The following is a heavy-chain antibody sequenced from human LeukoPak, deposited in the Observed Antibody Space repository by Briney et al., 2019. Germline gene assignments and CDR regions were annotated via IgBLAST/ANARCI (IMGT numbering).Heavy chain of an antibody. CDR2: IYYSGST. CDR1: GGSFSGYY. J-gene: IGHJ6*03. D-gene: IGHD3-10*01. CDR3: ARSPPWVPSYMDI. V-gene: IGHV4-59*01. Sequence: SETLSLTCAVYGGSFSGYYWSWIRQPPGKGLEWIGYIYYSGSTNYNPSLKSRVTISVDTSKNQFSLKLSSVTAADTAVYYCARSPPWVPSYMDIWGKGTTVTISS.